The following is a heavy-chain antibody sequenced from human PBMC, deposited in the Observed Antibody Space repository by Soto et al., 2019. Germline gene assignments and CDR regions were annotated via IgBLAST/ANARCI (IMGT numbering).Heavy chain of an antibody. J-gene: IGHJ3*02. D-gene: IGHD2-2*02. CDR2: IIPIFGTA. Sequence: SVKVSCKASGGTFSSYAISWVRQAPGQGLEWMGGIIPIFGTANYAQKFQGRVTITADESTSTAYMELSSLRSEDTAVYYCARARCSSTSCHKATRSAFDIWGQGTMVT. V-gene: IGHV1-69*13. CDR3: ARARCSSTSCHKATRSAFDI. CDR1: GGTFSSYA.